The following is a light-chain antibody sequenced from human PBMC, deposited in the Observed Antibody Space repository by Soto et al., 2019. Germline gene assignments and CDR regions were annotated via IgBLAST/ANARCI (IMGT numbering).Light chain of an antibody. CDR1: SSDVGAYNS. CDR3: CSSDPESTYV. Sequence: QSALAQPASVSGSPGQSITISCTGTSSDVGAYNSVSWYQQHPHRAPQVIIYKGTQRPSGVSNRFSGSTSGNAASLTISALQNEEEADYSRCSSDPESTYVCGTGTKGTVL. CDR2: KGT. J-gene: IGLJ1*01. V-gene: IGLV2-23*01.